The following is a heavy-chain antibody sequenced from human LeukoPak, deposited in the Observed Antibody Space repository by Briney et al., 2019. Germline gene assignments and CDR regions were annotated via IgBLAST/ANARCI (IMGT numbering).Heavy chain of an antibody. CDR3: ARRVRGTNNWFDP. CDR2: ISSSSSTI. CDR1: GFTFDDYA. V-gene: IGHV3-48*01. D-gene: IGHD1/OR15-1a*01. J-gene: IGHJ5*02. Sequence: GGSLRLSCAASGFTFDDYAMNWVRQAPGKGLEWVSYISSSSSTIYYADSVKGRFTISRDNAKNPLYLQMNSLRAEDTAVYYCARRVRGTNNWFDPWGQGTLVTVSP.